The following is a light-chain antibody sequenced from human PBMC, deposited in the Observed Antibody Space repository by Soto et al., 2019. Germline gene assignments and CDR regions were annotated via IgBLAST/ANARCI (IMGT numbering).Light chain of an antibody. J-gene: IGLJ2*01. V-gene: IGLV2-14*01. CDR3: SSYTSTTTPVL. CDR1: SSDIGTYDY. CDR2: EVT. Sequence: QSALTQPPSVSGSPGQSITISCTGTSSDIGTYDYVSWYQHHPGKAPKLMIYEVTNRPSGVSDRFSGSKSGNTASLTISGLQAEDEADYYCSSYTSTTTPVLFGGGTKLTVL.